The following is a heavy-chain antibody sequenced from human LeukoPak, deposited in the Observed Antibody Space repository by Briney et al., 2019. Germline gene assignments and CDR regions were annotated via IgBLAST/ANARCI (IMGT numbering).Heavy chain of an antibody. D-gene: IGHD2-2*01. CDR3: ARDRYCSSTSCYPDAFDI. Sequence: SETLSHTCAVYGGSFSGYYWSWIRQPPGKGLEWIGEINHSGSTNYNPSLKSRVTISVDTSKNQFSLKLSSVTAADTAVYYCARDRYCSSTSCYPDAFDIWGQGTMVTVSS. CDR1: GGSFSGYY. CDR2: INHSGST. J-gene: IGHJ3*02. V-gene: IGHV4-34*01.